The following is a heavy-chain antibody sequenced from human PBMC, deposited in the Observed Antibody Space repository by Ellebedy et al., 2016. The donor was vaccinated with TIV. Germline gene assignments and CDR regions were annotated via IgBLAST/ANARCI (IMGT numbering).Heavy chain of an antibody. Sequence: ETLSLTCKGSGYSFTSYWIGWVRQLPGKGLEWMGIIYPGDSDTRYSPSFQGQVTISADKSISTAYLQWSSLKASDTAMYYCARQTDWYFDLWGRGTLVTVSS. CDR1: GYSFTSYW. V-gene: IGHV5-51*01. CDR3: ARQTDWYFDL. J-gene: IGHJ2*01. CDR2: IYPGDSDT.